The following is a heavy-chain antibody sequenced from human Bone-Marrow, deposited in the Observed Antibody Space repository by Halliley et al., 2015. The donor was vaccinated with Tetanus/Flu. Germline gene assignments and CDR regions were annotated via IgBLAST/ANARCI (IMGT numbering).Heavy chain of an antibody. V-gene: IGHV3-30*03. D-gene: IGHD3-22*01. CDR3: ARGLQAHDYDRSNYRDYYHHYAMDV. Sequence: YYADSVKGRFTVSRDNSKNTLYLQMNSLRAEDTAVYFCARGLQAHDYDRSNYRDYYHHYAMDVWGQGTTVTVSS. J-gene: IGHJ6*02.